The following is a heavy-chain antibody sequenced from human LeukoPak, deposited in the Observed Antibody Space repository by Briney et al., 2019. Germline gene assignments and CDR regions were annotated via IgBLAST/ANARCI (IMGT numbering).Heavy chain of an antibody. CDR3: ARGENPLDAFDI. V-gene: IGHV1-18*01. CDR1: GYSFSDSG. Sequence: ASVKVSCKASGYSFSDSGINWVRQAPGQGLEWMGWISAYSGNTYFAQKFQSRVTLTTDTSTSTGYMELRTLRSDDTAVYYCARGENPLDAFDIWGQGTMVTVSS. CDR2: ISAYSGNT. J-gene: IGHJ3*02.